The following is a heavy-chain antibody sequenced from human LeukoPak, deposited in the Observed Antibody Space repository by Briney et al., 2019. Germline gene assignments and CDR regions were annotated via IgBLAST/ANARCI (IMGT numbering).Heavy chain of an antibody. V-gene: IGHV3-30*01. J-gene: IGHJ4*02. D-gene: IGHD3-22*01. Sequence: SCKASGGIFSSYVMHWVRQAPGKGLEWVAVISYDGSNTYYADSVKGRFTISRDNSKNTLCLQMNSLRAEDTAMYYCARNHDSSGYYYALGYWGQGTLVTVSS. CDR1: GGIFSSYV. CDR3: ARNHDSSGYYYALGY. CDR2: ISYDGSNT.